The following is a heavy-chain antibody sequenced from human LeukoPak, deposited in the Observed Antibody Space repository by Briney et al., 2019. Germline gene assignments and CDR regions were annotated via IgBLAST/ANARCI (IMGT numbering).Heavy chain of an antibody. J-gene: IGHJ6*03. Sequence: GASVKVSCKASGGTFSSYAISWVRQAPGQGLEWMGGIIPIVGTANYAQKFQGRVTITADKSTSTAYMELSSVRSEDTAVYYCARAVFRGRVRYYYYYMDVWGKGTTVTVSS. CDR3: ARAVFRGRVRYYYYYMDV. CDR1: GGTFSSYA. D-gene: IGHD1-26*01. CDR2: IIPIVGTA. V-gene: IGHV1-69*06.